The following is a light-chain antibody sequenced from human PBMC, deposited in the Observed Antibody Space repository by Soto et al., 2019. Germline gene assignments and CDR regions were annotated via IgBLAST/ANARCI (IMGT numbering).Light chain of an antibody. Sequence: DIQMTQSPSTLSASVGDRVTITCRASQSISSWLAWYQQKPGKATKLLIYDASSLESGVPSRFSGSGSGTECTLTISSLQPDDFATYYCQQYNSYSLTFGGGTKVEIK. CDR3: QQYNSYSLT. CDR1: QSISSW. J-gene: IGKJ4*01. V-gene: IGKV1-5*01. CDR2: DAS.